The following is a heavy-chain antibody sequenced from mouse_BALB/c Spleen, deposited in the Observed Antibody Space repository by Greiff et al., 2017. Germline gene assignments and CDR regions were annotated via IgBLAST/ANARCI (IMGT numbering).Heavy chain of an antibody. J-gene: IGHJ4*01. CDR1: GYTFTSYW. D-gene: IGHD2-10*02. V-gene: IGHV1S81*02. Sequence: QVQLQQPGAELVKPGASVKLSCKASGYTFTSYWMHWVKQRPGHGLEWIGEINPSNGRTNYNEKFKSKATLTVDKSSSTAYMQLSSLTSEDSAVYYCARREYGKGYAMDYWGQGTSVTVSS. CDR2: INPSNGRT. CDR3: ARREYGKGYAMDY.